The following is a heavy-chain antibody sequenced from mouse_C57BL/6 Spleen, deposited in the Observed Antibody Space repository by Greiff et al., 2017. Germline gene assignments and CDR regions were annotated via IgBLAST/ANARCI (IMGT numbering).Heavy chain of an antibody. CDR2: INPSNGGT. D-gene: IGHD1-1*01. V-gene: IGHV1-53*01. Sequence: QVQLQRPGTELVKPGASVKLSCKASGYTFTSYWMHWVKQRPGQGLEWIGNINPSNGGTNYNEKFKSKATLTVDKSSSTAYMQLSSLTSEESAVDYYARSGGSSAAWFAYWGQGTLVTVSA. J-gene: IGHJ3*01. CDR3: ARSGGSSAAWFAY. CDR1: GYTFTSYW.